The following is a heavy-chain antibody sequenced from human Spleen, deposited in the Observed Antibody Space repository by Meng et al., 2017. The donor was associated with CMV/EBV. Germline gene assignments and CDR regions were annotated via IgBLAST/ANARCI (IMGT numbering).Heavy chain of an antibody. D-gene: IGHD2-21*01. Sequence: SETLSLTCSVSGGSVNSISNYWNWIRQPPGKGLEWIGYIYYSGSTNYNPSLKSRVTMSVDTSRNQFSLTLSSVTAADTAVYYCSRDYCGGDCYSLDHWGRGSLVTVSS. V-gene: IGHV4-61*01. CDR1: GGSVNSISNY. CDR2: IYYSGST. CDR3: SRDYCGGDCYSLDH. J-gene: IGHJ1*01.